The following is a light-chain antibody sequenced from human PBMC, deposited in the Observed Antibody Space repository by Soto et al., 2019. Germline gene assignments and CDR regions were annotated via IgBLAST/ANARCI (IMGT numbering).Light chain of an antibody. J-gene: IGKJ1*01. V-gene: IGKV1-6*02. CDR3: LQDYTYPWT. CDR2: GAS. CDR1: QAIRND. Sequence: AIQMTQSPSSLSASVVYRVTITFLASQAIRNDLGWYQQKPGKAPNLLIFGASNLQAGVPVRFSASGSGTNFTLTISNLQPEDFASYYCLQDYTYPWTFGQGTKVDVK.